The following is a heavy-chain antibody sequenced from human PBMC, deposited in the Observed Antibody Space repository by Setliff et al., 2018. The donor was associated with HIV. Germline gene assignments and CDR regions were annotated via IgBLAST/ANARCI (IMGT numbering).Heavy chain of an antibody. Sequence: SETLSLTCTVSGGSISDSRYYWGWIRQPPGKGLEWIGNIYYSGSTYYNPSLKSRVTMSVDTSKNQFSLKLSSVTAADTAVYYCARARGLLPYYYLDVWGKGTTVTVSS. CDR3: ARARGLLPYYYLDV. D-gene: IGHD3-10*01. V-gene: IGHV4-39*07. CDR1: GGSISDSRYY. CDR2: IYYSGST. J-gene: IGHJ6*03.